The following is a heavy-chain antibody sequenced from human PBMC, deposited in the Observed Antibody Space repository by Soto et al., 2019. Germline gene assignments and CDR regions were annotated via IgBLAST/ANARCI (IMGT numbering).Heavy chain of an antibody. D-gene: IGHD3-10*01. Sequence: EVQLLKSGGGLVQPGGSLRLSCAASGFTFSSFDMRWVRQAPGKGLEWVSSISGSGDGTYYADSVKGRFTISRDNSKNTVFLQMNSLRVEDTAVYYCAAKPRAVSLPWGQGTLVTVSS. CDR1: GFTFSSFD. J-gene: IGHJ5*02. CDR3: AAKPRAVSLP. CDR2: ISGSGDGT. V-gene: IGHV3-23*01.